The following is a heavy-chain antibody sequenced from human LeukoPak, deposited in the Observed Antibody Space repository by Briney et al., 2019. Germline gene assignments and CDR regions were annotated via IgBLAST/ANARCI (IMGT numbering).Heavy chain of an antibody. D-gene: IGHD6-19*01. CDR3: ARYSSHWSFDS. Sequence: GGSLRLSCAASGFTFSSYSMNWVRQAPGKGLEWVSYISSSSSTIYYADSVKGRFTISRDNAKNSLYLQMNSLRAEDTAVYYCARYSSHWSFDSWGQGALVTVSS. CDR2: ISSSSSTI. V-gene: IGHV3-48*01. CDR1: GFTFSSYS. J-gene: IGHJ4*02.